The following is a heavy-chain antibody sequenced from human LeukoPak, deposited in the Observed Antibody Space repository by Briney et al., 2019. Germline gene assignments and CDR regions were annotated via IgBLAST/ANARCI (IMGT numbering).Heavy chain of an antibody. CDR1: GFSLSTSGTR. CDR3: ARSSGSVDY. Sequence: SGPTLVNPTQTLTLTCTFSGFSLSTSGTRVSWIRQPPGKALEGLARIDWDDDKFYSTSLRTRLTISKDISKNQVVLSMTNMDPVDTATYYCARSSGSVDYWGQGTLVTVSS. V-gene: IGHV2-70*04. D-gene: IGHD5-18*01. J-gene: IGHJ4*02. CDR2: IDWDDDK.